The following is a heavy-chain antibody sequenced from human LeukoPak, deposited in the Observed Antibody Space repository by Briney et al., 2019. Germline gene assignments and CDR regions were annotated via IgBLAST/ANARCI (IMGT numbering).Heavy chain of an antibody. CDR1: GGSISTSNYY. CDR2: IFYSGST. CDR3: ARSPFGITIFGVVGWFDP. J-gene: IGHJ5*02. D-gene: IGHD3-3*01. V-gene: IGHV4-39*07. Sequence: SETLSLTCTVSGGSISTSNYYWGWIRQPPGKGLEWIGNIFYSGSTYYSPSLRSRVTISLDTSRNQFSLKLNSVTAADTAVYYCARSPFGITIFGVVGWFDPWGQGTLVTVSS.